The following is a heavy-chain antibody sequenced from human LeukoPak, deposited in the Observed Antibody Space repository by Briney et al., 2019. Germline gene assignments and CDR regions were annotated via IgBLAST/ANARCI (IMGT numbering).Heavy chain of an antibody. J-gene: IGHJ4*02. CDR2: ISGSGAFT. V-gene: IGHV3-23*01. D-gene: IGHD3-22*01. CDR1: GFTFNTYA. CDR3: AKTYYYDSSGYSHYLAYDY. Sequence: GGSLRLSCAASGFTFNTYAMSWVRQAPGTGLEWVSTISGSGAFTKYADSVTGRFTISRDNSKNTLYLQLNSLRAEDTATYYCAKTYYYDSSGYSHYLAYDYWGQGTPVTVSS.